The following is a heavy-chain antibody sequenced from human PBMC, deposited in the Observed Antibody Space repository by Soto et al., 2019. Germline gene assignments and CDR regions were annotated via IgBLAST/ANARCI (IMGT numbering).Heavy chain of an antibody. CDR2: LIPILGIA. Sequence: QVQLVHSGAEVKKPGSSVKVSCKASGGTFSSYTISWVRQAPGQGLEWMGRLIPILGIANYAQKFQGRVTITPDKTTSTAYMELSSLRSEDTAVYYCARGIFCSGGSCPGHYYGMDVWGQGTTVTVSS. CDR3: ARGIFCSGGSCPGHYYGMDV. D-gene: IGHD2-15*01. V-gene: IGHV1-69*02. J-gene: IGHJ6*02. CDR1: GGTFSSYT.